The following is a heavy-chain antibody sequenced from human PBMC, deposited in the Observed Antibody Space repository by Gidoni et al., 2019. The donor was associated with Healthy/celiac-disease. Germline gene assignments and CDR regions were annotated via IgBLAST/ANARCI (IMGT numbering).Heavy chain of an antibody. V-gene: IGHV3-23*01. CDR1: GFTFSSYA. Sequence: EVQLLESGGGLVQPGGYLRLSWAASGFTFSSYAMSWVRQAPGMGLEWVSAISGSGGRTYYADSVKGRFTISRDNSKNTLYLQMNSLRAEDTAVYYCAKRPSGYCSGGSCYPGYWYFDLWGRGTLVTVSS. CDR2: ISGSGGRT. D-gene: IGHD2-15*01. J-gene: IGHJ2*01. CDR3: AKRPSGYCSGGSCYPGYWYFDL.